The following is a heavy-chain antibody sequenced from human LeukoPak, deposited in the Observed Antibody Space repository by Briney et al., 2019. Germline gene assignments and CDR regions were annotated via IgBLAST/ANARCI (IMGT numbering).Heavy chain of an antibody. CDR3: AKASNYYDSSVNAFDI. D-gene: IGHD3-22*01. CDR1: GFTFSSYA. V-gene: IGHV3-23*01. J-gene: IGHJ3*02. CDR2: ISGSGGST. Sequence: PGGSLRLSCAASGFTFSSYAMSWVRQAPGKGLEWVSAISGSGGSTYYADSVKGRFTISRDNSKNTLYLQMNSLRAEDTAVYYCAKASNYYDSSVNAFDIWGQGTMVTVSS.